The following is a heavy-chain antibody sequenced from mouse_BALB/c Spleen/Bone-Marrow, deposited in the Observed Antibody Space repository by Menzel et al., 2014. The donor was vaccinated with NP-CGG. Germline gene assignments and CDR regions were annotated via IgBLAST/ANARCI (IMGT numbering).Heavy chain of an antibody. CDR3: ARGDYDYAMDY. Sequence: QVQLKHSGPGLVAPSQSLSITCTVSGFSLPRFGVHWVRQPPGKGLEWLGIIWAGGTTNYNSALMSRLSISKDNSKSQVFLKMNSLQTDDTAMYYCARGDYDYAMDYWGQGTSVTVSS. J-gene: IGHJ4*01. CDR2: IWAGGTT. CDR1: GFSLPRFG. D-gene: IGHD2-4*01. V-gene: IGHV2-9*02.